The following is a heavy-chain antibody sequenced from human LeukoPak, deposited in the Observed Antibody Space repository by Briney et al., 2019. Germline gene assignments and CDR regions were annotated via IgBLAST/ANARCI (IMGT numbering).Heavy chain of an antibody. J-gene: IGHJ6*04. Sequence: GGSLRLSCSASGFTFSSYAMHWVRQAPGKGLEYVSAISSNGGSTYYADSVKGRFTISRDNSKNTLYLQMSSLRAEDTAVYYCVRQRITMVRGVISYYGMDVWGKGTTVTVYS. CDR2: ISSNGGST. CDR1: GFTFSSYA. CDR3: VRQRITMVRGVISYYGMDV. D-gene: IGHD3-10*01. V-gene: IGHV3-64D*06.